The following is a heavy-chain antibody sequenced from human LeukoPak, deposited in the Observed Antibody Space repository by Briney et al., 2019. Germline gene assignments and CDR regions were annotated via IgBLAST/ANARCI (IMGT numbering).Heavy chain of an antibody. D-gene: IGHD2-21*02. CDR3: ARASCGGDCYSDNWFDP. CDR1: GFTFNSFR. V-gene: IGHV3-74*01. J-gene: IGHJ5*02. CDR2: ITSDGSST. Sequence: PGGSLRLSCAASGFTFNSFRMHWVRQAPGKGLVWVPRITSDGSSTNYADSVKGRFTISRDNAKSTLYLQMNTLRAEDTAVYYCARASCGGDCYSDNWFDPWGPGTLVTVSS.